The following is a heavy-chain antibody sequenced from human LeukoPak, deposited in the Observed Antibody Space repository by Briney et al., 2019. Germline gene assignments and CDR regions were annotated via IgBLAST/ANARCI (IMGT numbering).Heavy chain of an antibody. CDR3: ARSRVREYSSSWYYYMDV. D-gene: IGHD6-13*01. J-gene: IGHJ6*03. Sequence: GASVKVSCKASGGTFSSYAFSWVRQAPGQGLEWMGGIIPIFGTANYAQKFQGRVTITADESTSTAYMELSSLRSEDTAVYYCARSRVREYSSSWYYYMDVWGKGTTVTVSS. CDR2: IIPIFGTA. V-gene: IGHV1-69*13. CDR1: GGTFSSYA.